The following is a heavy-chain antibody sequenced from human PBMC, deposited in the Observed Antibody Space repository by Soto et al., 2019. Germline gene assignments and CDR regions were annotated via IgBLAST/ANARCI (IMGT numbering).Heavy chain of an antibody. Sequence: QVQLVQSGAEVKKPGASVKVSCHGSGYTFTNYGLSWVRQAPGQGLEWMGWISAYDGTTKYAQKFQGRVTMTTDTSTSTAYMELRSLRSDDTAVYYCARESNVFLYFPSYFDYWGQGTLVTVSS. CDR3: ARESNVFLYFPSYFDY. CDR1: GYTFTNYG. CDR2: ISAYDGTT. D-gene: IGHD3-9*01. J-gene: IGHJ4*02. V-gene: IGHV1-18*01.